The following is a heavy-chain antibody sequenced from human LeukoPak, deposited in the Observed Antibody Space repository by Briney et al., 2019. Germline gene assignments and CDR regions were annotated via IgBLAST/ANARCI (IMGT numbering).Heavy chain of an antibody. Sequence: PGGSLRLSCAASGFTFSSYGMHWVRQAPGKGLEWVAVISYDGSNKYYADSVKGRFTISRDNSKNTLYLQMNSLRAEDTAVYYCAKATTAGVGAPDPWGQGTLVTVSS. CDR1: GFTFSSYG. D-gene: IGHD1-26*01. J-gene: IGHJ5*02. CDR2: ISYDGSNK. V-gene: IGHV3-30*18. CDR3: AKATTAGVGAPDP.